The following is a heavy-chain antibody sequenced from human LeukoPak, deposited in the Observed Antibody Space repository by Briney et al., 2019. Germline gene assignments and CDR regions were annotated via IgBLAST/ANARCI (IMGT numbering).Heavy chain of an antibody. CDR2: IYYSGST. CDR1: GGPISSYY. CDR3: ASQGGYSYGLFDY. Sequence: SETLSLTCTVSGGPISSYYWSWIRQPPGKGLEWIGYIYYSGSTNYNPSLKSRVTISVDTSKNQFSLKLSSVTAADTAVYYCASQGGYSYGLFDYWGQGTLVTVSS. J-gene: IGHJ4*02. D-gene: IGHD5-18*01. V-gene: IGHV4-59*08.